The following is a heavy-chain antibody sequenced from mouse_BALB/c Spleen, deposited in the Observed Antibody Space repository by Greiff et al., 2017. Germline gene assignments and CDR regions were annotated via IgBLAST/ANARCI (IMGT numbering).Heavy chain of an antibody. Sequence: VQLQQSGGGLVKPGGSLKLSCAASGFTFSDYYMYWVRQTPEKRLEWVATISDGGSYTYYPDSVKGRFTISRDNAKNNLYLQMSSLKSEDTAMYYCARDDYYGSGYFDYWGQGTTLTVSS. CDR3: ARDDYYGSGYFDY. D-gene: IGHD1-1*01. CDR2: ISDGGSYT. V-gene: IGHV5-4*02. CDR1: GFTFSDYY. J-gene: IGHJ2*01.